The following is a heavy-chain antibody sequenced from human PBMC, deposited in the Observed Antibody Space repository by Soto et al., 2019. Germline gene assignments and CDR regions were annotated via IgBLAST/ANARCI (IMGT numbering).Heavy chain of an antibody. CDR3: ARLVYDTRLNYMYFDF. J-gene: IGHJ4*02. CDR1: GVSISSGNW. CDR2: IFHDGTA. Sequence: SETLSLTCAVSGVSISSGNWWTWVRQSPQRGLEYIGEIFHDGTANYYPSFERRVAISVDTSKNQFSLKLTSVTAADTAIYFCARLVYDTRLNYMYFDFWGQGXLVTVYS. D-gene: IGHD3-10*01. V-gene: IGHV4-4*02.